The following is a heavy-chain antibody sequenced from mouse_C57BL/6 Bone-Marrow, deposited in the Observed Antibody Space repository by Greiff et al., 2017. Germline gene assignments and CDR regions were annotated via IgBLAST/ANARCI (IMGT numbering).Heavy chain of an antibody. CDR3: SRCKRNRGGWYFDL. V-gene: IGHV1-76*01. J-gene: IGHJ1*03. CDR2: IYPGSGNT. Sequence: QVQLKESGAELVRPGASVKLSCKASGYTFTDYYINWVKQRPGQGLEWIARIYPGSGNTYYNEKFKGKATLTAEKAYSTAYMQLSSLTSEDSAVYFCSRCKRNRGGWYFDLWGTGTCVTVSS. D-gene: IGHD5-1-1*01. CDR1: GYTFTDYY.